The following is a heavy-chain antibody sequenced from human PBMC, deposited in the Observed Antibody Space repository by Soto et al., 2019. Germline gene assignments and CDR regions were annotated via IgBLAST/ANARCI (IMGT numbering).Heavy chain of an antibody. CDR1: GFTFSSYW. J-gene: IGHJ3*02. V-gene: IGHV3-74*01. CDR3: ARASVYCSGGSCYSHAFDI. D-gene: IGHD2-15*01. CDR2: INSDGSST. Sequence: GGSLRLSCAASGFTFSSYWMHWVRQAPGKGLVWVSRINSDGSSTSYADSVKGRFTISRDNAKNTLYLQMNSLRAEDTAVYYCARASVYCSGGSCYSHAFDIWGQGTMVTVSS.